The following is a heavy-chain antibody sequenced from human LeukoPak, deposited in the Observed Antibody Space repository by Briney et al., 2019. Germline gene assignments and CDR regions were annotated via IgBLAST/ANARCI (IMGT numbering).Heavy chain of an antibody. D-gene: IGHD2-2*01. CDR3: ARCIVVVPAAVGMDV. CDR2: INHSGST. Sequence: PSETPSLTCAVYGGSFSGYYWSWIRQPPGKGLEWIGEINHSGSTNYNPSLKSRVTISVDTSKNQFSLKLSSVTAADTAVYYCARCIVVVPAAVGMDVWGQGTTVTVSS. CDR1: GGSFSGYY. J-gene: IGHJ6*02. V-gene: IGHV4-34*01.